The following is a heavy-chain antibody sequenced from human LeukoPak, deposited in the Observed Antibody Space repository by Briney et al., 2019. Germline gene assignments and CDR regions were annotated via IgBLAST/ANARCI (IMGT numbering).Heavy chain of an antibody. Sequence: SETLSLTCTVSGGSISSSSYYWDWIRQPPGKGLQWIGCIHYSGSTNYNPSLKSRVTISVDTSKNQFSLKLSSVTAADTAVYYCARTTMVRGTYYMDVWGKGTTVTISS. CDR2: IHYSGST. V-gene: IGHV4-61*05. CDR3: ARTTMVRGTYYMDV. D-gene: IGHD3-10*01. J-gene: IGHJ6*03. CDR1: GGSISSSSYY.